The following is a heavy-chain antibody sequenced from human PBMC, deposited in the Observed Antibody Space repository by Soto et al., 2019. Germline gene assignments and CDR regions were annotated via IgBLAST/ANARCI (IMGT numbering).Heavy chain of an antibody. D-gene: IGHD2-15*01. Sequence: TGGSLRLSCAASGFTFSSYAMSWVRQAPGKGLEWVSAISGSGGSTYYADSVKGRFTISRDNSKNTLYLRMNSLRAEDTAVYYCAKDQGYCSGGSCYSSYFDYWGQGTLVTVSS. CDR1: GFTFSSYA. V-gene: IGHV3-23*01. J-gene: IGHJ4*02. CDR3: AKDQGYCSGGSCYSSYFDY. CDR2: ISGSGGST.